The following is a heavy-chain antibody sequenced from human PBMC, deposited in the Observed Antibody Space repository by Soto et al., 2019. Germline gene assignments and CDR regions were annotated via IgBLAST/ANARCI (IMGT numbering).Heavy chain of an antibody. Sequence: ASVKVSCKASGYTFTTYGVSWVRQAPGQGLEWMGWISAHNGDTKYAQKFQGRLTLTTDTSTSTVYIELRSLSSDDTAIYYCARVSIVVSAALTTYDPWGQGTLVTVSS. CDR3: ARVSIVVSAALTTYDP. D-gene: IGHD2-2*01. J-gene: IGHJ5*02. CDR2: ISAHNGDT. CDR1: GYTFTTYG. V-gene: IGHV1-18*04.